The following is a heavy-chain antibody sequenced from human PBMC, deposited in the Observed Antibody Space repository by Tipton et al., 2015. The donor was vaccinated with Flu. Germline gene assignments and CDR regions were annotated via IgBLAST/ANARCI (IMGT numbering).Heavy chain of an antibody. V-gene: IGHV5-51*01. CDR3: VRHGRIAVAGSEYCQH. Sequence: VQLVQSGAEVKKPGESLKISCKGSGYSFTSYWIGWVRQMPGEGLEWRGIIYPGYSDTRYSPSFQGQVTISADKSISPANLQWSRLKASDTAMYYCVRHGRIAVAGSEYCQHWGRGTLVTVSS. CDR1: GYSFTSYW. CDR2: IYPGYSDT. J-gene: IGHJ1*01. D-gene: IGHD6-19*01.